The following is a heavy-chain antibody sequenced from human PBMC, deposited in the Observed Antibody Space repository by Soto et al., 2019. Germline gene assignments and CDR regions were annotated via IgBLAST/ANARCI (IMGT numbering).Heavy chain of an antibody. CDR3: ARRTGSSSSYYYYYMDV. V-gene: IGHV5-10-1*01. D-gene: IGHD6-6*01. CDR1: GYSFTSYW. J-gene: IGHJ6*03. CDR2: IDPSDSYT. Sequence: PGESLKISCKGSGYSFTSYWISWVRQMPGKGLEWMGRIDPSDSYTNYSPSFQGHVTISADKSISTAYLQWSSLKASDTAMYYCARRTGSSSSYYYYYMDVWGKGTTVTVSS.